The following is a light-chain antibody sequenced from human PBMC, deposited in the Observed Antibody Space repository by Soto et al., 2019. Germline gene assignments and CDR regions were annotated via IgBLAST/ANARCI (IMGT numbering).Light chain of an antibody. J-gene: IGLJ1*01. CDR3: AAWDDSLRGFV. CDR1: SSHILSNT. Sequence: QSVLTQPPSASGTPGQRVTISCSGTSSHILSNTVNWYQRLPGAAPKLLIYRDNQRPSGVPDRFSGSKSGTSASLGISGLQSGDAADYYCAAWDDSLRGFVFGTGTKVTVL. CDR2: RDN. V-gene: IGLV1-44*01.